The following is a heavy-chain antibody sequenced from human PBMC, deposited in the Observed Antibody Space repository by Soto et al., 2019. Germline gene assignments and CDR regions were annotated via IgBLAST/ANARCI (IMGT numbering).Heavy chain of an antibody. J-gene: IGHJ6*02. V-gene: IGHV4-34*01. CDR1: GGSFSGYY. CDR3: ARAPIFGVVIPTSEVYYYGMDV. D-gene: IGHD3-3*02. CDR2: INHSGST. Sequence: QVQLQQWGAGLLKPSETLSLTCAVYGGSFSGYYWSWIRQPPGKGLEWIGEINHSGSTNYNPSLKRRVTISVDTSMNQFSLKLSSVTAADTAVYYCARAPIFGVVIPTSEVYYYGMDVWGQGSTVTVSS.